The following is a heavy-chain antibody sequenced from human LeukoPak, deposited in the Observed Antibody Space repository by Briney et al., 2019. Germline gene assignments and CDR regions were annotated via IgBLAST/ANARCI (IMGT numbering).Heavy chain of an antibody. CDR3: ARRILLWFGELHHYYFDY. J-gene: IGHJ4*02. CDR2: INHSGST. V-gene: IGHV4-34*01. CDR1: GGSFSGYY. Sequence: PSETLSLTCAVYGGSFSGYYWSWIRQPPGKWLEWIGEINHSGSTNYNPSLKSRVTISVDTSKNQFSLKLSSVTAADTAVYYCARRILLWFGELHHYYFDYWGQGTLVTVSS. D-gene: IGHD3-10*01.